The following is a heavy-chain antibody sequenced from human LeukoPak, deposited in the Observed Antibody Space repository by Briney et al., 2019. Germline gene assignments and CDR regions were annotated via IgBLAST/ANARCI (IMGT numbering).Heavy chain of an antibody. J-gene: IGHJ3*02. D-gene: IGHD1-26*01. CDR3: AKAPQIHSRSYYVDAFDI. V-gene: IGHV3-23*01. CDR2: ISGDGDST. Sequence: PGGSLRLSCAASGFTFSSYWMHWVRQAPGKGLEWVSGISGDGDSTYYADSVKGRFTISRDNPKNTLYLQMNSLRAEDTAVYYCAKAPQIHSRSYYVDAFDIWGQGTVVTVAS. CDR1: GFTFSSYW.